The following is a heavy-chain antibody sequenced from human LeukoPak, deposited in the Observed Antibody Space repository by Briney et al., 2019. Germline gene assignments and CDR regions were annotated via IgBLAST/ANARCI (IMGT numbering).Heavy chain of an antibody. V-gene: IGHV3-23*01. CDR2: ISYSGGIT. Sequence: GGSLRLSCAASGFAFSSQAMGWVRQAPAKGLEWVSVISYSGGITYYADSVKGRFTISRDNSKNTLFLQMNSLRAEDTAVYFCAKDARRTSGWYFFDYWGKGTLVTVSS. J-gene: IGHJ4*02. CDR3: AKDARRTSGWYFFDY. CDR1: GFAFSSQA. D-gene: IGHD6-19*01.